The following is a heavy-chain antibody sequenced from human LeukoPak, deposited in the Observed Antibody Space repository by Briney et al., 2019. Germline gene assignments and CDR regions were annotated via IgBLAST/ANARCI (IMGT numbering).Heavy chain of an antibody. J-gene: IGHJ6*02. Sequence: GGSLRLSCAASGFTFSTYSMNCVRQAPGKGLEWGSYISSSSSTIYYADSVKGRFTISRDNAKNSLYLQMNSLRAEDTAVYYCAREKITSDYYYYGMDVWGQGTTITVSS. CDR3: AREKITSDYYYYGMDV. CDR2: ISSSSSTI. CDR1: GFTFSTYS. V-gene: IGHV3-48*01. D-gene: IGHD1-14*01.